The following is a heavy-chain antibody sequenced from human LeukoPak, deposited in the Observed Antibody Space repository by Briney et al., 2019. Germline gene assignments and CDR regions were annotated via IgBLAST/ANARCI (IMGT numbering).Heavy chain of an antibody. Sequence: SETLSLTCAVSGYSITRGYYWGWIRQPPGKGREWIGSIYHSGSTYYNPSLKSRVTISVDTSKNQFSLKLSSVTAADTAMYDCARGVLVVISPSVGYFFDYWGQGTLVTVSS. J-gene: IGHJ4*02. CDR2: IYHSGST. CDR3: ARGVLVVISPSVGYFFDY. V-gene: IGHV4-38-2*01. CDR1: GYSITRGYY. D-gene: IGHD3-22*01.